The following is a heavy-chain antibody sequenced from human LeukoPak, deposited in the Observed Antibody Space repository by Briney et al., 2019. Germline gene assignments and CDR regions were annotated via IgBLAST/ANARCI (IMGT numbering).Heavy chain of an antibody. CDR1: GGTFSSYA. Sequence: SVKVSCKASGGTFSSYAISWVRQAPGQGLEWMGRIIPIFDTANYAQKFQGRVTITTDESTSTAYMELSSLRSEDTAVYYCARDRGAEGGFDYWGQGTLVTVSS. CDR2: IIPIFDTA. V-gene: IGHV1-69*05. CDR3: ARDRGAEGGFDY. J-gene: IGHJ4*02. D-gene: IGHD3-10*01.